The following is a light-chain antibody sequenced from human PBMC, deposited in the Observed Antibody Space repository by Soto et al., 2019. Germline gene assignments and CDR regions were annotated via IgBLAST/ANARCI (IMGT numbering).Light chain of an antibody. Sequence: EIVMTQSPATLSVSPGERATLSCRASQSVSSNLAWYQQKPGQARRLLIYGASTRATGIPARFSGSGSGTEFTLTISSLQSEDFAVYYCQQYNNWPPLITFGQGTRVEIK. CDR2: GAS. V-gene: IGKV3-15*01. CDR1: QSVSSN. CDR3: QQYNNWPPLIT. J-gene: IGKJ5*01.